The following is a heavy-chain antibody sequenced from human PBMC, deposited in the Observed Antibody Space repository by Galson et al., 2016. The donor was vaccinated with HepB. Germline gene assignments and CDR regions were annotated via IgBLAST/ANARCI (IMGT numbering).Heavy chain of an antibody. CDR2: LFSGGST. Sequence: SLRLSCAASGFSVGSTYISGVRQAPGKGLDGVSALFSGGSTFYSKSVMGRFTISRDASKNTLYLQMRDLRSEDTALYYCARDSGYNEHGGFDNWGQGTLVTVSS. V-gene: IGHV3-66*02. D-gene: IGHD5-24*01. J-gene: IGHJ4*02. CDR1: GFSVGSTY. CDR3: ARDSGYNEHGGFDN.